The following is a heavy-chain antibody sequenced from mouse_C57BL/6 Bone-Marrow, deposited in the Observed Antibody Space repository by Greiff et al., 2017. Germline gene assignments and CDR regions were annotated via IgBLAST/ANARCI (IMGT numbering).Heavy chain of an antibody. CDR1: GFTFSSYA. CDR3: ARLDYYAMDY. CDR2: ISDGGSYT. Sequence: EVKVVESGGGLVKPGGSLKLSCAASGFTFSSYAMSWVRQTPEKRLEWVATISDGGSYTYYPDNVKGRFTISRDNAKNNLYLQMRHLKSEDTAMYYCARLDYYAMDYWGQGTSVTVSS. V-gene: IGHV5-4*03. J-gene: IGHJ4*01.